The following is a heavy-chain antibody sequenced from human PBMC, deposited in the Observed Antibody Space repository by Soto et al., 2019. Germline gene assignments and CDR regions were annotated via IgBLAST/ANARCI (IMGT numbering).Heavy chain of an antibody. CDR3: AREGSGYNF. Sequence: SVKVTCKASGYTFTSFEIRWVRQAPGQGLEWMGGIVPVFGRPNYAQRFRGRLTITADESTSTGYMELISLRSDDTAVYYCAREGSGYNFWGQGTQVTVSS. J-gene: IGHJ4*02. D-gene: IGHD5-12*01. CDR1: GYTFTSFE. CDR2: IVPVFGRP. V-gene: IGHV1-69*01.